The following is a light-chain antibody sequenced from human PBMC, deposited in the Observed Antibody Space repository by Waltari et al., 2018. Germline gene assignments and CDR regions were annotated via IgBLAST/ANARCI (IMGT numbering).Light chain of an antibody. CDR1: QDINNY. Sequence: DIQMTQSPSSLSASVGDRVTITCQASQDINNYLNWSQQKPGKAPKLLIYDASNLETGVTSRFSGSGSGTYFTFTISSLQPEDIATFYCQQYEDLPFTFGGGTKVDIK. CDR3: QQYEDLPFT. V-gene: IGKV1-33*01. CDR2: DAS. J-gene: IGKJ4*01.